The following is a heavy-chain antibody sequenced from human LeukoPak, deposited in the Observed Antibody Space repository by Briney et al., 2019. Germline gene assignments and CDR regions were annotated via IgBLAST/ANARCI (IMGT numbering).Heavy chain of an antibody. D-gene: IGHD3-3*01. CDR3: AKSMEWLLFLSHFDY. CDR2: ISGSGGST. J-gene: IGHJ4*02. CDR1: GFTFSSYG. Sequence: GGSLRLSCAASGFTFSSYGMHWVRQAPGKGLEWVSAISGSGGSTYYADSVKGRFTISRDNSKNTLYLQMNSLRAEDTAVYYCAKSMEWLLFLSHFDYWGQGTLVTVSS. V-gene: IGHV3-23*01.